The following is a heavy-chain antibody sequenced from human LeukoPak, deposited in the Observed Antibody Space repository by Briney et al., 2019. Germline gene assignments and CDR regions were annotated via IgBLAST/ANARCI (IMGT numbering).Heavy chain of an antibody. D-gene: IGHD4-17*01. CDR3: ARDPPADYGDYMDV. V-gene: IGHV1-46*01. CDR2: INPSGGST. Sequence: GASVKVSCKASGYTFTSYDINWVRQAPGQGLEWMGIINPSGGSTSYAQKFQGRVTMTRDTSTSTVYMELSSLRSEDTAVYYCARDPPADYGDYMDVWGKGTTVTVSS. CDR1: GYTFTSYD. J-gene: IGHJ6*03.